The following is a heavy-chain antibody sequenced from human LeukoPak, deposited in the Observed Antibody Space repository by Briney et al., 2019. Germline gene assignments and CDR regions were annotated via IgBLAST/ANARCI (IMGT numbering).Heavy chain of an antibody. CDR1: GGSFSGYY. Sequence: NASETLSLTCAVYGGSFSGYYWSWIRQPAGKGLEWIGRIYSSGSTNYNPSLKSRVTMSVDTSKNQFSLKLSSVTAADTAVYYCARERSVTYYISDYWGQGTLVTVSS. J-gene: IGHJ4*02. CDR3: ARERSVTYYISDY. D-gene: IGHD1-26*01. CDR2: IYSSGST. V-gene: IGHV4-4*07.